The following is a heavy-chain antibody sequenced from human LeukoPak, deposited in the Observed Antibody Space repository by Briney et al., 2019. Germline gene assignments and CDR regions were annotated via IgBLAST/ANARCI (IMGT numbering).Heavy chain of an antibody. V-gene: IGHV3-21*04. D-gene: IGHD4-23*01. J-gene: IGHJ4*02. CDR1: GFTFSSYS. CDR3: VRGGDYAGIAARHDF. CDR2: ISSSSSYI. Sequence: PGGSLRLSCAASGFTFSSYSMNWVRQAPGKGLEWVSSISSSSSYIYYADSVKGRFTISRDDAKNSLYLQMNSLRADDAALYYCVRGGDYAGIAARHDFWGRGTLVTVSS.